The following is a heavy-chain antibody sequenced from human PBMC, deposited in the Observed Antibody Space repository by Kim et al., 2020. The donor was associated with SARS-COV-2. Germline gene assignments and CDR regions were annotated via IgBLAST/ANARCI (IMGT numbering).Heavy chain of an antibody. D-gene: IGHD2-21*02. CDR2: TSSDGSKK. J-gene: IGHJ6*02. CDR3: AKDTFNCGGDCYFTYYYGMVV. CDR1: GFTFSNYN. V-gene: IGHV3-30*18. Sequence: GGSLRLSCAASGFTFSNYNMHWVRQAPGKGLEWVAFTSSDGSKKYYADSVKGRFTISRDNSKNTLYLQMNSLRTEDTAVYYCAKDTFNCGGDCYFTYYYGMVVWGPETTVTVAS.